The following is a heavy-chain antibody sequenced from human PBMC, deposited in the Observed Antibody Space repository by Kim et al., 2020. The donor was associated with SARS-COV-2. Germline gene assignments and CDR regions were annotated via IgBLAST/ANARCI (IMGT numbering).Heavy chain of an antibody. CDR2: SSETA. D-gene: IGHD6-13*01. Sequence: SSETATYADSEKSPFHITRDNAKNSLYLQMNSLRDEDTAVYYCAGAAGKDYWGQGTLVIVSS. V-gene: IGHV3-48*02. CDR3: AGAAGKDY. J-gene: IGHJ4*02.